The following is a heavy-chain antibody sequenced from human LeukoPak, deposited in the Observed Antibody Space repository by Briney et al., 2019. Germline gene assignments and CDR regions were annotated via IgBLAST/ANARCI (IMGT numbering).Heavy chain of an antibody. J-gene: IGHJ4*02. CDR1: GFTLSSYG. D-gene: IGHD3-10*01. CDR2: IWYDGSNK. CDR3: ARGGAYMVRGVTFDY. V-gene: IGHV3-33*01. Sequence: ARSLRLSCAASGFTLSSYGMHWVGQAPGKGREWVAVIWYDGSNKYYADSVKGRFTISRDNSKNTLYLQMNSLRAEETAVYYCARGGAYMVRGVTFDYWGQGTLVTVSS.